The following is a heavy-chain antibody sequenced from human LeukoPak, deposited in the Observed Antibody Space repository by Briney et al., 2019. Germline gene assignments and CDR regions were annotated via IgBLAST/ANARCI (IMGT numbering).Heavy chain of an antibody. CDR1: GFTFDDYA. Sequence: SLXLSCAASGFTFDDYAMHWVRQAPGQGLEWVGSISWNSENIAYVGSVKGRFSISRDNAKNSLYLEMNSLRPEDTAVYYCXXDSAAIRGPSNWLDPWGQGTLVTVSS. CDR2: ISWNSENI. V-gene: IGHV3-9*01. J-gene: IGHJ5*02. CDR3: XXDSAAIRGPSNWLDP. D-gene: IGHD3-10*01.